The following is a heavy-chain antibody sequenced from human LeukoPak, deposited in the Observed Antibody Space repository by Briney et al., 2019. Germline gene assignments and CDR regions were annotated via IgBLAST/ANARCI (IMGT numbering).Heavy chain of an antibody. V-gene: IGHV5-51*01. CDR3: ARGSGSSSWLDP. CDR1: GYNFNNHW. Sequence: GESLKISCRGSGYNFNNHWIGWVRQIPGKSLEWMGLIYPGDSDTKYSPSFEGQVTMSVDKSISAAFLQWSSLKASDTAIYYCARGSGSSSWLDPWGQGTLVTVSS. J-gene: IGHJ5*02. CDR2: IYPGDSDT. D-gene: IGHD3-10*01.